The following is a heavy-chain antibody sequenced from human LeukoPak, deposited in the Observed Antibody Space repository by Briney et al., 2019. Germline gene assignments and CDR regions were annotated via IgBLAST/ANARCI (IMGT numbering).Heavy chain of an antibody. J-gene: IGHJ6*03. CDR1: GYTFTSYD. CDR3: AIRYGSGEKYYYYYYMDV. D-gene: IGHD3-10*01. Sequence: GASVKVSCKASGYTFTSYDINWVRQATGQGLEWMGWMNPNSGNTGYAQKFQGRVTMTRNTFISTAYMELSSLRSEDTAVHYCAIRYGSGEKYYYYYYMDVWGKGTTVTVSS. V-gene: IGHV1-8*01. CDR2: MNPNSGNT.